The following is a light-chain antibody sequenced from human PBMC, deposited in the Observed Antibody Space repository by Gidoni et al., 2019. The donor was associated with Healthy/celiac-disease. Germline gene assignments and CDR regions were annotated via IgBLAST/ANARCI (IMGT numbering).Light chain of an antibody. J-gene: IGKJ4*01. Sequence: EIVLTQSPATLSLYPGERATLSCRASQSVSSYLAWYQQKPGQAPRLLIYDASNRATGIPARFSGSGSGTDFTLTISSLEPEDFAVYYCQQRSNWPSLTFGGXTKVEIK. CDR1: QSVSSY. CDR3: QQRSNWPSLT. CDR2: DAS. V-gene: IGKV3-11*01.